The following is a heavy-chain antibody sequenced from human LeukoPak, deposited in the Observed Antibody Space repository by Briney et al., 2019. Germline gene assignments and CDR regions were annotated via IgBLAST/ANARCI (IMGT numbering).Heavy chain of an antibody. V-gene: IGHV4-59*01. CDR3: ARAYSGYGQIDY. CDR1: GRSIRRYY. Sequence: PSETLSLTCTVSGRSIRRYYWSWIRQPPGKGLEWVGYIYYSGSTNYNPSLKSRVTISVDTSKNQFSLKLSSVTAADTAVYYCARAYSGYGQIDYWGQGTLVTVSS. J-gene: IGHJ4*02. D-gene: IGHD5-12*01. CDR2: IYYSGST.